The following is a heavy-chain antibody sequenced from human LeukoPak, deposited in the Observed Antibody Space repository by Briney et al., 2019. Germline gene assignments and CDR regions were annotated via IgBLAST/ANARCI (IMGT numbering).Heavy chain of an antibody. CDR1: GFTFSRYW. Sequence: GGSLRLSCAASGFTFSRYWMHWVRHAPGEGLVWVSRIKSDGSTNYADSVKGRFTISRDNAKNTLSLQMNSLRAEDTGVYYCARAPSEIGGYYPEYFRHWGQGTLVTVSS. V-gene: IGHV3-74*01. CDR2: IKSDGST. D-gene: IGHD3-22*01. J-gene: IGHJ1*01. CDR3: ARAPSEIGGYYPEYFRH.